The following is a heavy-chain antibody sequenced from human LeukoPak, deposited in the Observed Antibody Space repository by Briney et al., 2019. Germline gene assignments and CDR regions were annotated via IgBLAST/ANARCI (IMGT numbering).Heavy chain of an antibody. CDR1: GYSISSGYY. CDR2: IYHSGST. Sequence: SETLSLTCAVSGYSISSGYYWGWIRQPPGKGLEWIGSIYHSGSTYYIPSLKSRVTISVDTSKNQFSLKLSSVTAADTAVYYCARGGYSSGWYTKNVWGQGTLVTVSS. D-gene: IGHD6-19*01. CDR3: ARGGYSSGWYTKNV. V-gene: IGHV4-38-2*01. J-gene: IGHJ4*02.